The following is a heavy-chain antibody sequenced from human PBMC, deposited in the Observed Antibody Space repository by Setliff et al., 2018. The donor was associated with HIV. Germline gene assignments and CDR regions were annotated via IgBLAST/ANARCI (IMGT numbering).Heavy chain of an antibody. CDR1: GGSFSGYY. Sequence: KASETLSLTCAVYGGSFSGYYWSWIRQPPGKGLEWIGEINHSGSTNYNPSLKSRVTISVDTSKNPFSLKLSSVTAADTVVYYCARGKGSGWYLRFDYWGQGTLVTVSS. CDR3: ARGKGSGWYLRFDY. J-gene: IGHJ4*02. V-gene: IGHV4-34*01. D-gene: IGHD6-19*01. CDR2: INHSGST.